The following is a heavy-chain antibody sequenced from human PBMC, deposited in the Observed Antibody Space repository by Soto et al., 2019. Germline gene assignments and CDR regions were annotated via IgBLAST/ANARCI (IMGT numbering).Heavy chain of an antibody. CDR2: ISYDGSNK. CDR1: GFTFSSYG. CDR3: AKYEQWLPLTDY. V-gene: IGHV3-30*18. D-gene: IGHD6-19*01. Sequence: GGSLRLSCAASGFTFSSYGMHWVRQAPGKGLEWVAVISYDGSNKYYADSVKGRFTISRDNSKNTLYLQMNSLRAEDTVVYYCAKYEQWLPLTDYWGQGTLVTVSS. J-gene: IGHJ4*02.